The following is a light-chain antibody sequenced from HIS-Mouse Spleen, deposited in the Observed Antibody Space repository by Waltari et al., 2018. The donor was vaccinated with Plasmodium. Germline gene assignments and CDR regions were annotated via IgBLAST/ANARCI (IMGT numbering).Light chain of an antibody. J-gene: IGKJ2*01. Sequence: EIVMTESQATLSVSPGERASLTCRASQTVSSNLAWYQQKPGQAPRLLIYGASTRATGIPAMFSGSGSGTEFTLTISSMQSEDFAVYYCQQYNNWPPYTFGQGTKLEIK. CDR1: QTVSSN. CDR2: GAS. CDR3: QQYNNWPPYT. V-gene: IGKV3-15*01.